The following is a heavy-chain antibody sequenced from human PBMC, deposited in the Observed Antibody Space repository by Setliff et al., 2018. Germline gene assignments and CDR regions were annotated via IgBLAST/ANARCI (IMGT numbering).Heavy chain of an antibody. V-gene: IGHV1-69*05. CDR1: GGTFSSYA. CDR3: ATKDYDTSGYYRPFGF. D-gene: IGHD3-22*01. Sequence: SVKVSCKASGGTFSSYAISWVRQAPGQGLEWMGRIIPIFGTANYAQKFQGRVTMTRNTSISTAYMELSSLRSEDTAVYYCATKDYDTSGYYRPFGFWGQGTLVTVSS. CDR2: IIPIFGTA. J-gene: IGHJ4*01.